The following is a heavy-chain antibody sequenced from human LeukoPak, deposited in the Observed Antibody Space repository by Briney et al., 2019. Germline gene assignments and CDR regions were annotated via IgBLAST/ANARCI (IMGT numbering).Heavy chain of an antibody. CDR1: GFTFNTYG. J-gene: IGHJ5*02. V-gene: IGHV1-18*01. D-gene: IGHD2-15*01. CDR3: AREGSLQHSGDHYLSWFDP. Sequence: GASVKVSCKTSGFTFNTYGIAWVRQPPGQGLEWMGWISAYNGNTNYAQNLQDRVTMTTDTSTPTAYMELRGLRSDDTAVYYCAREGSLQHSGDHYLSWFDPWGQGTLVTVSS. CDR2: ISAYNGNT.